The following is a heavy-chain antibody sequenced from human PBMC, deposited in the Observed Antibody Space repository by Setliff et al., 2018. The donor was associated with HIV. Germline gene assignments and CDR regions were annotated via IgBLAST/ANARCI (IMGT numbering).Heavy chain of an antibody. CDR1: GGSISSSNW. D-gene: IGHD1-26*01. CDR2: IYHSGST. J-gene: IGHJ4*02. CDR3: ARERIGSYLFDS. V-gene: IGHV4-4*02. Sequence: PSETLSLTCAVSGGSISSSNWWSWVRQPPGKGLEWIGEIYHSGSTNYNPSLKSRVTISVDKSKNQFSLRLSSVTASDTAMYYCARERIGSYLFDSWGQGTLVTVSS.